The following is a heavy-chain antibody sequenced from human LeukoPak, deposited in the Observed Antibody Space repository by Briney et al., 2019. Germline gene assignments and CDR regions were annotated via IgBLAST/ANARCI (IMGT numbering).Heavy chain of an antibody. CDR3: ASLQRVLEWQWFDP. CDR2: MNPNSGNT. CDR1: GYTFTSYD. D-gene: IGHD3-3*01. Sequence: ASVKVSCTASGYTFTSYDINWVRQATGQPLEWMGWMNPNSGNTGNAQKSQGRVTMTRNPSISTAYMELSSLRSEATAVNYRASLQRVLEWQWFDPWGQGTLVTVSS. V-gene: IGHV1-8*01. J-gene: IGHJ5*02.